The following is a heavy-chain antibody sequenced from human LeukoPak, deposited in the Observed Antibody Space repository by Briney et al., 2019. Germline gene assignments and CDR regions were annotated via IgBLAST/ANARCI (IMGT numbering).Heavy chain of an antibody. CDR1: GGSISSGSYY. CDR3: ARAYCGGGCDDYFDY. D-gene: IGHD2-21*02. Sequence: SETLSLTCTVSGGSISSGSYYWSWIRQPAGKGLEWIGRIYTSGSTNYNPSLKSRVTISVDTSKNQFSLKLSSVTAADTAVYYCARAYCGGGCDDYFDYWGQGTLVTVSS. CDR2: IYTSGST. J-gene: IGHJ4*02. V-gene: IGHV4-61*02.